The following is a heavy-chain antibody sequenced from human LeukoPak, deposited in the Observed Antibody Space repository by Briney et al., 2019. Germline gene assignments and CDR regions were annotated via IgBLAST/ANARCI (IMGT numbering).Heavy chain of an antibody. CDR3: ARTGYRGGSGSYRTV. CDR2: TNQDGSEK. D-gene: IGHD3-10*01. J-gene: IGHJ4*02. CDR1: GFTFTSYW. V-gene: IGHV3-7*01. Sequence: AGGSLRLSCAASGFTFTSYWMSWVRQVPGKGLEWVANTNQDGSEKYYVDSVKGRFTISRDNAKNSVFLQMNSLRGEDTAVYYCARTGYRGGSGSYRTVWGQGTLVTVSS.